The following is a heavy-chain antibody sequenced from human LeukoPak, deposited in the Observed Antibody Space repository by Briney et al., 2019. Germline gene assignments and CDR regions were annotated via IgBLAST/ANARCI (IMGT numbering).Heavy chain of an antibody. D-gene: IGHD3-16*01. Sequence: GGSLRLSCAASGFTFSGSTMNWVRQAPGKGLEWVSFISTSSSYIYYADSVRGRFTISRDSAKNSLYLQMNSLRAEDTAVYYCAKVRWGSDNALDSWGQGTLVTGSS. CDR1: GFTFSGST. J-gene: IGHJ4*02. V-gene: IGHV3-21*01. CDR2: ISTSSSYI. CDR3: AKVRWGSDNALDS.